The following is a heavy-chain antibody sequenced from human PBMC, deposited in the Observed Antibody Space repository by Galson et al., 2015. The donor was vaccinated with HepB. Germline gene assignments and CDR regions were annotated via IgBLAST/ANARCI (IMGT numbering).Heavy chain of an antibody. CDR1: GYTFTGYY. CDR2: INPNSGGT. D-gene: IGHD2-2*01. CDR3: ARSSEIFVVVPAGFDP. Sequence: SVKVSCKASGYTFTGYYMHWVRQAPGQGLEWMGWINPNSGGTNYAQKFQGRVTMTRDTSISTAYMELSRLRSDDTAVYYCARSSEIFVVVPAGFDPWGQGTLVTVSS. V-gene: IGHV1-2*02. J-gene: IGHJ5*02.